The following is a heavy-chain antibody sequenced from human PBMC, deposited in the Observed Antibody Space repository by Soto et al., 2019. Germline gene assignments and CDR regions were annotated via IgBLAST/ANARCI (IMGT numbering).Heavy chain of an antibody. CDR2: ISAHNGNT. Sequence: QVHLVQSGAEVKKPGASVKVSCQGSGYAFTTYGITWVRQAPGQGLEWMGWISAHNGNTNYAQKLQGRVTVTRHTPTSTAYMELRSLRYDDTTVYYCARGRYGDYWGQGALVTVSS. D-gene: IGHD1-1*01. V-gene: IGHV1-18*01. CDR1: GYAFTTYG. CDR3: ARGRYGDY. J-gene: IGHJ4*02.